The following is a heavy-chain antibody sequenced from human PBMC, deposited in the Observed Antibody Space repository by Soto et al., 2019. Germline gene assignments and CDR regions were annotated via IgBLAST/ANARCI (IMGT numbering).Heavy chain of an antibody. Sequence: ASVKVSCKVSGYTLTELSMHWVRQAPGKGLEWMGGFDPEDGETIYAQKFQGRVTMTEDTSTDTAYMELSSLRSEDTAVYYCATDLRGSGSYFHYFDYWGQGTLVTVSS. V-gene: IGHV1-24*01. CDR2: FDPEDGET. CDR1: GYTLTELS. D-gene: IGHD3-10*01. CDR3: ATDLRGSGSYFHYFDY. J-gene: IGHJ4*02.